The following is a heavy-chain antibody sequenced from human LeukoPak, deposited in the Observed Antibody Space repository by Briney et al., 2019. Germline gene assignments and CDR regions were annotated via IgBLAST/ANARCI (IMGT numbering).Heavy chain of an antibody. J-gene: IGHJ4*02. CDR3: ARGKPWAGDY. V-gene: IGHV3-74*01. Sequence: PGGSLRLSCAASGFTFSSYWMHWVRQAPGKGLVWVSRIKSDGSNTSYADSVKGRFTISRDNAKNTLYLQMNSLRAEDTAVYYCARGKPWAGDYWGQGTLVTVSS. CDR2: IKSDGSNT. CDR1: GFTFSSYW. D-gene: IGHD7-27*01.